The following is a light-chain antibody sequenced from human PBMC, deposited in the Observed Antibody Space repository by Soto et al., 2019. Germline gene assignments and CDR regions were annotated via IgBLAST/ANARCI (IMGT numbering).Light chain of an antibody. Sequence: ELVFTHSPGTLSLSPGERATLSCRASQSVSTSQLAWYQQKPGQAPRLLIFGASRRATGIPARFSGSGSGTDFTLTISSLEPEDFAVYYCQQRLMTFGQGTKVDIK. CDR3: QQRLMT. J-gene: IGKJ1*01. CDR2: GAS. V-gene: IGKV3-20*01. CDR1: QSVSTSQ.